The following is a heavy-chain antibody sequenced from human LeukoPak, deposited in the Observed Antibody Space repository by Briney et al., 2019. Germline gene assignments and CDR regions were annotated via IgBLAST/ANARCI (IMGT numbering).Heavy chain of an antibody. CDR3: ARFAAGGSYYYYMDV. J-gene: IGHJ6*03. CDR1: GFTFSSYT. V-gene: IGHV3-48*01. D-gene: IGHD6-25*01. Sequence: GGSLRLSCAASGFTFSSYTMNWVRQPPGKGLEWVSNIGTSSTTIYYADSVKGRFTIPRDNAKNSLYLQMNSLRADDTAVYYCARFAAGGSYYYYMDVWGKGTTVTVSS. CDR2: IGTSSTTI.